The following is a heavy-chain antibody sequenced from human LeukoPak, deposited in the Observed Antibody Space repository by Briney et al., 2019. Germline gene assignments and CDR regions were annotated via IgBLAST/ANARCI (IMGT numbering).Heavy chain of an antibody. CDR3: ARSTVSTYSYYYYGMDV. D-gene: IGHD4-17*01. V-gene: IGHV1-18*01. CDR1: GDSFTNYT. CDR2: ISAYNGKT. Sequence: ASVTVSCTASGDSFTNYTISWVRQAPGQGLEWMGWISAYNGKTNYAQRLQGRVTMTADTPTSTAYMELSSLRSEDTAVYYCARSTVSTYSYYYYGMDVWGQGTTVTVSS. J-gene: IGHJ6*02.